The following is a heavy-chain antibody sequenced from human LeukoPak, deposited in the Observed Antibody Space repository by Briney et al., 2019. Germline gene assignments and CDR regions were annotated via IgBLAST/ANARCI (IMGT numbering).Heavy chain of an antibody. CDR1: GGSISSYY. CDR3: ARAPGYSSSSGGLDP. J-gene: IGHJ5*02. CDR2: IYYSGST. D-gene: IGHD6-6*01. V-gene: IGHV4-59*12. Sequence: SETLSLTCTVSGGSISSYYWSWIRQPPGKGLEWNGYIYYSGSTNYNPSLKSRVTISVDTSKNQFSLKLSSVTAADTAVYYCARAPGYSSSSGGLDPWGQGTLVTVSS.